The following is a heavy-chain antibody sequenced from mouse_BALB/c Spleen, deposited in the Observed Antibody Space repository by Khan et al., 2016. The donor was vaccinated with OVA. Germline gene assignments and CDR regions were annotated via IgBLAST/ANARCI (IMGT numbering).Heavy chain of an antibody. V-gene: IGHV5-6-3*01. D-gene: IGHD3-3*01. Sequence: EVELVESGGGLVQPGGSLKLSCAASGFTFSSYGMSWVRQTPDKGLELVATINRNGGSTYFPESVKGRFTLSRDNAKNTLYLQMSSLKSEDTARYYCGRRARTINWGQGTTLTVSA. CDR3: GRRARTIN. CDR2: INRNGGST. J-gene: IGHJ2*01. CDR1: GFTFSSYG.